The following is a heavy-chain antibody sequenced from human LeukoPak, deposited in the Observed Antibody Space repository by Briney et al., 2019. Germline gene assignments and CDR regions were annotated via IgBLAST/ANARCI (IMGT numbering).Heavy chain of an antibody. V-gene: IGHV3-9*03. CDR3: AKDLGSGSYKGGFDAFDI. CDR1: GFTFDDYA. D-gene: IGHD1-26*01. J-gene: IGHJ3*02. Sequence: GRSLRLSCAASGFTFDDYAMHWVRQAPGKGLEWVSGISWNSGSIGYADSVKGRFTISRDNAKNSLYLQMNSLRAEDMALYYCAKDLGSGSYKGGFDAFDIWGQGTMVTVSS. CDR2: ISWNSGSI.